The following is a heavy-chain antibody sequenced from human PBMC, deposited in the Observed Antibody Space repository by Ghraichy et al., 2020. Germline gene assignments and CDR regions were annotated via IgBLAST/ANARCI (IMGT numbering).Heavy chain of an antibody. V-gene: IGHV3-7*01. Sequence: GESLNISCAASGFTFSSYWMSWVRQAPGKGLEWVANIKQDGSEKYYVDSVKGRFTISRDNAKNSLYLQMNSLRAEDTAVYYCARDGYSSSWYVSDYYYGMDVWGQGTTVTVSS. CDR1: GFTFSSYW. D-gene: IGHD6-13*01. J-gene: IGHJ6*02. CDR2: IKQDGSEK. CDR3: ARDGYSSSWYVSDYYYGMDV.